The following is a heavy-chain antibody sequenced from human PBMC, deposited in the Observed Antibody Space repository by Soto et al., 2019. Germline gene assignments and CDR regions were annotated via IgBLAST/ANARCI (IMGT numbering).Heavy chain of an antibody. V-gene: IGHV3-23*01. D-gene: IGHD3-10*01. J-gene: IGHJ6*02. CDR2: TTGSGGRT. CDR3: AKDLSLWFGDPTDYDAMDV. Sequence: EVQLLESGGGLVQPGGSLRLSCAASGFMFSNYAMSWVRQAPGKGLEWVASTTGSGGRTHYTDSVKGRFTFSRDNSKNTLYMKMNSLRDEDTAVYFCAKDLSLWFGDPTDYDAMDVWGQGTTVTFSS. CDR1: GFMFSNYA.